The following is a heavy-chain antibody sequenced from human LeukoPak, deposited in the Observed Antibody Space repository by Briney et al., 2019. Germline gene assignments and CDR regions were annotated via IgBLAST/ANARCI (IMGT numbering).Heavy chain of an antibody. Sequence: GGSLRLSCAASGFTFRSYEMNCVREAPGKGVEWVSYFCCSGSNIYYADSVKGRFTISRDNAKNSLYLQMNSLRAEDTAVYYCARSSRKLVGYAPWELMPPFDYWGQGTLVTVSS. D-gene: IGHD2-8*01. CDR1: GFTFRSYE. V-gene: IGHV3-48*03. J-gene: IGHJ4*02. CDR3: ARSSRKLVGYAPWELMPPFDY. CDR2: FCCSGSNI.